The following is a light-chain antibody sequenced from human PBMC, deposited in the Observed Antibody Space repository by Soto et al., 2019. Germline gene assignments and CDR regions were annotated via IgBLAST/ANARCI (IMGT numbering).Light chain of an antibody. CDR3: QQYGRSPYT. CDR2: GAA. CDR1: QSVRSNY. V-gene: IGKV3-20*01. J-gene: IGKJ2*01. Sequence: EIVLTQSPGTLSLSPGERATLSCRTSQSVRSNYLAWYHQKPGQAPRLLIYGAANRATGIPDRFGGSGSGTEFTLTISRLEPEDFAVYYCQQYGRSPYTFGQGTKLEIK.